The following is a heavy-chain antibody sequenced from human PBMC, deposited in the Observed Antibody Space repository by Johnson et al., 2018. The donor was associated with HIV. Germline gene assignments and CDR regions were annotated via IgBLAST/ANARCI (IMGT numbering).Heavy chain of an antibody. Sequence: QVQLVESGGGVVQPGRSLRLSCAASGFTFSSYAMHWVRQAPGKGLEWVAVISYDGSNKYYADSVKGRFTISRDTAKNTLYLQMNSLRAEDTAVYYCAKEANPYSSSWYGDAFDIWGQGTMVTVSS. CDR3: AKEANPYSSSWYGDAFDI. J-gene: IGHJ3*02. D-gene: IGHD6-13*01. V-gene: IGHV3-30-3*02. CDR2: ISYDGSNK. CDR1: GFTFSSYA.